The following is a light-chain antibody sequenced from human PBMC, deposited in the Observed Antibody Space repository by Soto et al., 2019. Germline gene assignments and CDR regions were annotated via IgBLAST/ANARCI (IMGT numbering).Light chain of an antibody. J-gene: IGKJ3*01. Sequence: DIQMTQSPYSLSAAVGDRVTIACRASQNINTYLNWYQQKPGKAPKLLIFDAASLQSGVPSRFSGGGSRTDFTLTITSLPPEDFATYYCQQTSSAPFTFGPGTKVYIK. CDR3: QQTSSAPFT. V-gene: IGKV1-39*01. CDR1: QNINTY. CDR2: DAA.